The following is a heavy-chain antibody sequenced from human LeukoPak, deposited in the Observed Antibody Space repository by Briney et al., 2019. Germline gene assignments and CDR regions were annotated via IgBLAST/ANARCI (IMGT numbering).Heavy chain of an antibody. D-gene: IGHD3-22*01. CDR3: ASLSGGSSNYYDSSGYWDY. Sequence: GGSLRLSCAASGFTFSSYAMSWVRQAPGKGLEWVSAISGSGGSTYYADSVKGRFTISRDNSKNTLYLQMSSLRAEDTAVYYCASLSGGSSNYYDSSGYWDYWGQGTLVTVSS. CDR1: GFTFSSYA. V-gene: IGHV3-23*01. CDR2: ISGSGGST. J-gene: IGHJ4*02.